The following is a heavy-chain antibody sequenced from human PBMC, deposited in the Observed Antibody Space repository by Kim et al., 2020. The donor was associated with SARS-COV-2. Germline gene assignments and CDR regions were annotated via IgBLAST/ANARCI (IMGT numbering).Heavy chain of an antibody. CDR1: GYSFTSYW. CDR3: ARHPQKEYYYDSSGYYRGGGMDV. J-gene: IGHJ6*02. CDR2: IYPGDSDT. D-gene: IGHD3-22*01. V-gene: IGHV5-51*01. Sequence: GESLKISCKGSGYSFTSYWIGWVRQMPGKGLEWMGIIYPGDSDTRYSPSFQGQVTISADKSISTAYLQWSSLKASDTAMYYCARHPQKEYYYDSSGYYRGGGMDVWGQGTTVIVSS.